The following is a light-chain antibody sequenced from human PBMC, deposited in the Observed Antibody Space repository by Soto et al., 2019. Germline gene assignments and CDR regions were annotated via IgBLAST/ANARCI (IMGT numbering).Light chain of an antibody. CDR3: SSYTTSSTRV. CDR2: EVT. Sequence: QSVLTQPASVSGSPGQSIAISCTGSSSDVGIYNYVSWYQQHPGKVPKLIIYEVTNRPSGVSNRFSGSKSGNTASLTISGLQAEDKADYYCSSYTTSSTRVFGTGTQ. CDR1: SSDVGIYNY. V-gene: IGLV2-14*01. J-gene: IGLJ1*01.